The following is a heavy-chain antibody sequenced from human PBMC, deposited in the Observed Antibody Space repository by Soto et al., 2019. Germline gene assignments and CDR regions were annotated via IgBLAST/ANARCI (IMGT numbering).Heavy chain of an antibody. CDR2: IYYSGST. J-gene: IGHJ4*02. CDR3: ARDRGLLWFGELPPPTID. D-gene: IGHD3-10*01. V-gene: IGHV4-31*03. Sequence: QVQLQESGPGLVKPSQTLSLTCTVSGGSISSGGYYWSWIRQHPGKGLEWIGYIYYSGSTYYNTSLKSRVTISVDTSKNQFYLKLSSVTAADTAVYYCARDRGLLWFGELPPPTIDWGQGTLVTVSS. CDR1: GGSISSGGYY.